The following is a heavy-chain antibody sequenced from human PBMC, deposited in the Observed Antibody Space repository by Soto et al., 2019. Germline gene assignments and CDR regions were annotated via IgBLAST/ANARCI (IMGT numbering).Heavy chain of an antibody. CDR1: GGSISSGGYY. CDR2: IYYSGST. CDR3: AGRTVGGTSINWFDP. V-gene: IGHV4-31*03. D-gene: IGHD2-8*02. J-gene: IGHJ5*02. Sequence: QVQLQESGPGLVKPSQTLSLTCTVSGGSISSGGYYWSWIRQHPGKGLEWIGYIYYSGSTYYNPSLKRRVTISVDTSKNQFSLKLSSVTAADTAVYYWAGRTVGGTSINWFDPWGQGTLVTVSS.